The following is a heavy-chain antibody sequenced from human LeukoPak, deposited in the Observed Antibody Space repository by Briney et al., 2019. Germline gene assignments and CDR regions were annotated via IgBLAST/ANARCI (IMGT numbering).Heavy chain of an antibody. CDR3: AKGRGQSYPHYYFDS. Sequence: GGSLRLSFAASGFTFSRYGMHWVRQAPGTGLEWVAVISYDGSNKYYADSVKGRLTISRDSSKNTLYLQMNSLRPEDTAVYYCAKGRGQSYPHYYFDSWGQGTLVTVSS. D-gene: IGHD5-18*01. CDR2: ISYDGSNK. J-gene: IGHJ4*02. V-gene: IGHV3-30*18. CDR1: GFTFSRYG.